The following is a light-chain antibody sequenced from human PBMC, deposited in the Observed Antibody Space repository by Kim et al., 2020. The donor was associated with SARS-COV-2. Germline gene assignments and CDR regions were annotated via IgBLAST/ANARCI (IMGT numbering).Light chain of an antibody. CDR3: RQDCDSGWWT. J-gene: IGKJ1*01. CDR1: RKGNSGC. CDR2: GAS. V-gene: IGKV3D-7*01. Sequence: PVESATRSCRASRKGNSGCLSGYQQTPGRAPRRLINGASTRATGIPARFSGSGGGTEFTPTISRLEPEDVSAFYCRQDCDSGWWTFGQGTKVDIK.